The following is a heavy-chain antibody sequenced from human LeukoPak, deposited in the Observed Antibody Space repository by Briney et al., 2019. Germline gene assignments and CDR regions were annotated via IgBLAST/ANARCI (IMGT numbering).Heavy chain of an antibody. CDR3: ARLFYYDISHRSTSGAFDI. V-gene: IGHV1-46*01. Sequence: ASVKVSCKASGYTFTSYYMHWVRQAPGQGLEWMGIINPSGGSTSYAQKFQGRVTMTRDTSTSTVYMELSSLRSEDTAVYYCARLFYYDISHRSTSGAFDIWGQGTMVTVSS. J-gene: IGHJ3*02. CDR1: GYTFTSYY. D-gene: IGHD3-9*01. CDR2: INPSGGST.